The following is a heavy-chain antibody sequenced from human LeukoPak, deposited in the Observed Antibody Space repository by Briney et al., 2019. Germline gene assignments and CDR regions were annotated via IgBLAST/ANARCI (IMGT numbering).Heavy chain of an antibody. V-gene: IGHV1-2*02. CDR1: GYTFTVYY. D-gene: IGHD1-1*01. Sequence: ASVTVSYKASGYTFTVYYMHWVRQAPGQGREWMVWINPNSGGTAYAQKFQGRLTMTRDTSISTAYMELSRLRSDDTAVYYCARGYEEYTDYWGQGTLVTVPS. CDR3: ARGYEEYTDY. J-gene: IGHJ4*02. CDR2: INPNSGGT.